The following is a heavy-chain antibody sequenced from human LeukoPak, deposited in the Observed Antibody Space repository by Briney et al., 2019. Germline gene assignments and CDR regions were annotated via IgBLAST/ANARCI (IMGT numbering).Heavy chain of an antibody. Sequence: ASVKVSCKASGYTFTSYTITWVRQAPGQGLEWMGWITSSSGNTNYAQKFLGRVSMTRDTSTSTAYMELTSPRSDDAAVYYCARASSSSSGYYSDYWGQGTLVTVSS. J-gene: IGHJ4*02. CDR3: ARASSSSSGYYSDY. D-gene: IGHD3-22*01. CDR2: ITSSSGNT. CDR1: GYTFTSYT. V-gene: IGHV1-18*04.